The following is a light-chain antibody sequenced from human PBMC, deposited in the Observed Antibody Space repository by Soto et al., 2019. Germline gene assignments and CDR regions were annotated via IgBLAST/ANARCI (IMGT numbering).Light chain of an antibody. Sequence: DLQMTQSPSSLSASVGDRVTITCQASQGIRNSLNWFQQKPGKAPKLLIYDASNLETGVPSRFSGSGSGTDFTFTISSLQPEDIATYYCQQYDNFPTFGQGTRLEIK. CDR2: DAS. V-gene: IGKV1-33*01. CDR1: QGIRNS. J-gene: IGKJ5*01. CDR3: QQYDNFPT.